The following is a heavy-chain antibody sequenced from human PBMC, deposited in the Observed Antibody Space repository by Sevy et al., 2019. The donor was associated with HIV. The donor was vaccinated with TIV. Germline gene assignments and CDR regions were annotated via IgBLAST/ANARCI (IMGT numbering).Heavy chain of an antibody. J-gene: IGHJ6*03. CDR3: ARDRPIAAAGKDYYYYMDV. CDR1: GGSISSYY. CDR2: IYYSGST. Sequence: SETLSLTCTVSGGSISSYYWSWIRQPPGKGLEWIGYIYYSGSTNYNPSLKSRVTISVDTSKNQFSLKLSSVTAADTAVYYCARDRPIAAAGKDYYYYMDVWGKGTTVTVSS. V-gene: IGHV4-59*01. D-gene: IGHD6-13*01.